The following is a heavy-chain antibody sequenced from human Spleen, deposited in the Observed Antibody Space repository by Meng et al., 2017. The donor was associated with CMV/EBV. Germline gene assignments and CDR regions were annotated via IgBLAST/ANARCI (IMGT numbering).Heavy chain of an antibody. Sequence: SETLSLTCTVSGGSISRGDYYWSWIRQPPGKGLEWIGYIYNSGSTYYNPSLESRVTISVDTSKNQFSLKLSSVTAADTAVYYCAREGYCSSTSCYTGMDVWGQGTTVTVSS. CDR1: GGSISRGDYY. CDR2: IYNSGST. J-gene: IGHJ6*02. V-gene: IGHV4-30-4*02. D-gene: IGHD2-2*02. CDR3: AREGYCSSTSCYTGMDV.